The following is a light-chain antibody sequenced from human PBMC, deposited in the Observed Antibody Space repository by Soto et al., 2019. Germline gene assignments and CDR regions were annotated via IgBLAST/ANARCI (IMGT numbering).Light chain of an antibody. CDR1: NGDVGGYNY. J-gene: IGLJ7*01. Sequence: QSALTQPPSASGSPGQSVTISCTGTNGDVGGYNYVSWYQQYPGKAPRLLIYEVTKRPSGVPDRFSGSKSGTSASLAISGLRSEDEADYYCAAWDDSLSGPVFGGGTQLTVL. V-gene: IGLV2-8*01. CDR2: EVT. CDR3: AAWDDSLSGPV.